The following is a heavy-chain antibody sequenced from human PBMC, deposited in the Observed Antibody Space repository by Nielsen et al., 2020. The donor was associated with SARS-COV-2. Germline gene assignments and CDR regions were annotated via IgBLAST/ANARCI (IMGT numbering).Heavy chain of an antibody. Sequence: GESLKISCKGSGYSFTSYWIGWVRQMPGKGLEWMGIIYPGDSDTRYSPSFQGQVAISADKSISTAYLQWSSLKASDTAMYYCARQGSSYYYGMDVWGQGTTVTVSS. D-gene: IGHD6-13*01. CDR2: IYPGDSDT. CDR1: GYSFTSYW. J-gene: IGHJ6*02. V-gene: IGHV5-51*01. CDR3: ARQGSSYYYGMDV.